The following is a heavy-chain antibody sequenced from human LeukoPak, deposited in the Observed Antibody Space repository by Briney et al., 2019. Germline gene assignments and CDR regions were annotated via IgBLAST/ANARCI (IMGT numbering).Heavy chain of an antibody. Sequence: SETLSLTCAVDGGSFSGFYWSWIRQPPGKGLEWIGEINQSGSTNSNSSLKSRVTISVDTSKNHFSLRLSSVTAADTAVYYCARANFWSGSYFSRNFPRKGYYFDYWGQGSLVTVSS. D-gene: IGHD1-26*01. CDR2: INQSGST. J-gene: IGHJ4*02. V-gene: IGHV4-34*01. CDR3: ARANFWSGSYFSRNFPRKGYYFDY. CDR1: GGSFSGFY.